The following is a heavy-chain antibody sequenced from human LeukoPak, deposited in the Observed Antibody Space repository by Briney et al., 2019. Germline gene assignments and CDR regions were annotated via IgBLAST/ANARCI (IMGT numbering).Heavy chain of an antibody. D-gene: IGHD3-22*01. V-gene: IGHV1-2*04. J-gene: IGHJ4*02. Sequence: ASVKVSCKASGYTFTGYYMHWVRQAPGQGLEWMGWINPNSGGTNYAQKFQGWVTMTRDTSISTAYMELSSLISDDTAVYYCARGPNYYDSSGFHYRDWGQGTLVTVSS. CDR2: INPNSGGT. CDR1: GYTFTGYY. CDR3: ARGPNYYDSSGFHYRD.